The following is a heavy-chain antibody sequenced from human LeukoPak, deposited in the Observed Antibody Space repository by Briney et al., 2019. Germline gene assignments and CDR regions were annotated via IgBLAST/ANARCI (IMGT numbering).Heavy chain of an antibody. CDR3: AGSIAAAGLFDP. CDR2: IYYSGST. CDR1: DGSMNNDY. D-gene: IGHD6-13*01. J-gene: IGHJ5*02. Sequence: PSETLSLTCSVSDGSMNNDYWTWIRQPPGEGLEWIGYIYYSGSTNYNPSLKSRVTISVDTSKNQFSLKLSSVTAADTAVYYCAGSIAAAGLFDPWGQGTLVTVSS. V-gene: IGHV4-59*01.